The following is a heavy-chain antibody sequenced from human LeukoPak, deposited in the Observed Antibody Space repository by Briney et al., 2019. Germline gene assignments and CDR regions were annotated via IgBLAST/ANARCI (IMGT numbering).Heavy chain of an antibody. D-gene: IGHD6-19*01. V-gene: IGHV1-2*02. CDR3: ARRYSGGWYYFDY. J-gene: IGHJ4*02. Sequence: AASVKVSCKASGYTFTGYYMHWVRQAPGQGLEWMGWINPNSGGTNYAQKFQGRVTMTRDTSISTAYMELSRLRSDDTAVYYCARRYSGGWYYFDYWGQGTLVTVSS. CDR1: GYTFTGYY. CDR2: INPNSGGT.